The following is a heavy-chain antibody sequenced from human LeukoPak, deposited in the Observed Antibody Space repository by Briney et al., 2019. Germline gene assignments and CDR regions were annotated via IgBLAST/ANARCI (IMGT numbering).Heavy chain of an antibody. V-gene: IGHV4-34*01. Sequence: SETLSLTCAVYGGSFSGYYWSWIRQPPGKGLEWIGEINHSGSTNYNPSLKSRVTISVDTSKNQFSLKLSSVTAADTAVYYCARLGQYSSGYYYYYMDVWGKGTTVTISS. D-gene: IGHD6-19*01. CDR1: GGSFSGYY. J-gene: IGHJ6*03. CDR2: INHSGST. CDR3: ARLGQYSSGYYYYYMDV.